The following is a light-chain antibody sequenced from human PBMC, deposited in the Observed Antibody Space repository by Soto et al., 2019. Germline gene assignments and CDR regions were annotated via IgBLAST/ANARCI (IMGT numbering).Light chain of an antibody. Sequence: QSALTQPASVSGSPGQSITISCTGTSGDVGAYDFVSWYQHHPGKAPRLVIYDVSRRPAGASDRFSGSKSGSTASLTISGLQAEDEADYYCCSYAGSSTVVFGGGTKLTVL. V-gene: IGLV2-14*01. CDR1: SGDVGAYDF. J-gene: IGLJ2*01. CDR3: CSYAGSSTVV. CDR2: DVS.